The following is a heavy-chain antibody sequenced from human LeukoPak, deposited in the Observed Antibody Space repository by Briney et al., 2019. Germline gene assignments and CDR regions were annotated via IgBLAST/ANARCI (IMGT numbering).Heavy chain of an antibody. J-gene: IGHJ6*03. CDR1: GGSISSGSYY. CDR2: IYTSGST. D-gene: IGHD5-24*01. CDR3: ATSRDGDCPKDYYYYYMDV. Sequence: PSQTLSLTCTVSGGSISSGSYYWSWIRQPAGKGLEWIGRIYTSGSTNYNPSLKSRVTISVDTSKNQFSLKLSSVTAADTAVYYCATSRDGDCPKDYYYYYMDVWGKGTTVTVSS. V-gene: IGHV4-61*02.